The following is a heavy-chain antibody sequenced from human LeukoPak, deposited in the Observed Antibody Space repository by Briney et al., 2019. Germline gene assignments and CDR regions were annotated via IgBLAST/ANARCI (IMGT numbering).Heavy chain of an antibody. J-gene: IGHJ4*02. CDR1: GHTFTGYY. CDR3: ARAEMATIKRGGGDH. Sequence: ASVKVSCKASGHTFTGYYMHWVRPAPGQGLEWMGWINPNSGGTNYAQKFQGRVTMTRDTSISTAYMELSRLRSDDTAVYYCARAEMATIKRGGGDHWGQGTLVTVSS. CDR2: INPNSGGT. V-gene: IGHV1-2*02. D-gene: IGHD5-12*01.